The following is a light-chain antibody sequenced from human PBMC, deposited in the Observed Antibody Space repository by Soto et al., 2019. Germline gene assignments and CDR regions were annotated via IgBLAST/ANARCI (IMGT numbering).Light chain of an antibody. V-gene: IGKV1-39*01. CDR1: QSISSY. Sequence: DIQMTQSPSSLSASVGDRVTITCRASQSISSYLNWYQQKPGKAPKLLIYAASSLQSGVPSRFSGSGSGTDSTLTISSLQPEDFATYYFQQSYSTPWTVGQGTKVEIK. J-gene: IGKJ1*01. CDR3: QQSYSTPWT. CDR2: AAS.